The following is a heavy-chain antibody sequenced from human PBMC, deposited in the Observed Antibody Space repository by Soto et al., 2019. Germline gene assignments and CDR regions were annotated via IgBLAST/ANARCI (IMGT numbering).Heavy chain of an antibody. CDR1: GYNVATYG. D-gene: IGHD3-9*01. J-gene: IGHJ4*02. V-gene: IGHV1-18*01. CDR2: INPANGNT. Sequence: QVQLVQSGAEVEKPGASVKVSCKASGYNVATYGISWVRQAPGQGLEWMGWINPANGNTNYAQKFRARTTLTSDTSTNTVYMDLRSLRSDDAAVYFCARTPILPERGLDSWGQGTLVSVSS. CDR3: ARTPILPERGLDS.